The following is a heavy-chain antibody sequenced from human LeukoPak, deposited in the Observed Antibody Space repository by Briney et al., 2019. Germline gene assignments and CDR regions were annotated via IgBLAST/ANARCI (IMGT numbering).Heavy chain of an antibody. CDR1: GFTVSSNY. CDR2: ISGSGGST. J-gene: IGHJ5*02. CDR3: AKGTYGIVVVPAAQGLGSWFDP. D-gene: IGHD2-2*01. V-gene: IGHV3-23*01. Sequence: PGGSLRLSCAASGFTVSSNYMSWVRQAPGKGLEWVSAISGSGGSTYYADSVKGRFTISRDNSKNTLYLQMNSLRAEDTAVYYCAKGTYGIVVVPAAQGLGSWFDPWGQGTLVTVSS.